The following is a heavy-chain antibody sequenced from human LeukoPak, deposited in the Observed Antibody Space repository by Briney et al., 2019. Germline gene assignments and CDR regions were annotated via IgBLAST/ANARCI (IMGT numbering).Heavy chain of an antibody. CDR3: ARRIYYGRTYYYYYGMDV. CDR1: GYTFTGYY. Sequence: GASVKVSCKASGYTFTGYYMHWVRQATGQGLEWMGWMNPNSGNTGYAQKFQGRVTMTRNTSISTAYMELSSLRSEDTAVYYCARRIYYGRTYYYYYGMDVWGQGTTVTVSS. CDR2: MNPNSGNT. V-gene: IGHV1-8*02. J-gene: IGHJ6*02. D-gene: IGHD3-10*01.